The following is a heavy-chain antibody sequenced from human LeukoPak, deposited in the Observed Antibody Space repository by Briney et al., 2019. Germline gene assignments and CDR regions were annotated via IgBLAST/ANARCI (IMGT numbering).Heavy chain of an antibody. CDR1: GYTFTSYG. J-gene: IGHJ5*02. V-gene: IGHV1-8*02. CDR3: ARGVSYYYGSVLNWFDP. D-gene: IGHD3-10*01. CDR2: MNPNSGNT. Sequence: ASVKVSCKASGYTFTSYGINWVRQAPGQGLEWMGWMNPNSGNTGYAQKFQGRVTMTRNTSISTAYMELSSLRSEDTAVYYCARGVSYYYGSVLNWFDPWGQGTLVTVSS.